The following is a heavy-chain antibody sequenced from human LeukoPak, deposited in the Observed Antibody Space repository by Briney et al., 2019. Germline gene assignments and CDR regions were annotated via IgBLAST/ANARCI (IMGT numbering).Heavy chain of an antibody. D-gene: IGHD3-3*01. V-gene: IGHV1-2*06. Sequence: ASVKVSCKASGYTFTGYYMHWVRQAPGQGLEWMGRFNPNSGGTNYAQKFQGRVTMTRDTSISTAYMELSRLRSDDTAVYYCARDQVTIFGVVGNAFDIWGQGTMVTVSS. J-gene: IGHJ3*02. CDR1: GYTFTGYY. CDR2: FNPNSGGT. CDR3: ARDQVTIFGVVGNAFDI.